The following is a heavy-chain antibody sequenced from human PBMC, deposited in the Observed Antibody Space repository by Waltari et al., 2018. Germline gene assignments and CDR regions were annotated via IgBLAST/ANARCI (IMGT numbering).Heavy chain of an antibody. CDR3: AKSFTMIVVVITDPFDC. D-gene: IGHD3-22*01. V-gene: IGHV3-23*01. Sequence: EVQLLESGGGLVQPGGSLRLSCAASGFTFSSYAMSWVRQAPGKGLEGVSGISNSGGGTYYADSVRGRFTISRDNSKNTLYLQMNSLRAEDTAVYYCAKSFTMIVVVITDPFDCWGQGTLVTVSS. CDR2: ISNSGGGT. CDR1: GFTFSSYA. J-gene: IGHJ4*02.